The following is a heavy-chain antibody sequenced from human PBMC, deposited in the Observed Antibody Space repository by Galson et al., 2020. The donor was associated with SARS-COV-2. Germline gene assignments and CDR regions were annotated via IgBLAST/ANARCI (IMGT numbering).Heavy chain of an antibody. V-gene: IGHV1-24*01. CDR2: FDPEDGET. CDR3: ATSAAIRRENWFVR. Sequence: ASVKVSCKVSGYTLTELSMHWVRQAPGKGLEWMGGFDPEDGETIYAHKFQGRVTMTEDTSTDTAYMELRSLRSEDTAVYYCATSAAIRRENWFVRWGQVTLVTVSA. CDR1: GYTLTELS. J-gene: IGHJ5*02. D-gene: IGHD2-2*01.